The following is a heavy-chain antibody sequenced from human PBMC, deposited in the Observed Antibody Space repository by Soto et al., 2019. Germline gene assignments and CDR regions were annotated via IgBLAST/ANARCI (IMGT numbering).Heavy chain of an antibody. D-gene: IGHD2-15*01. Sequence: ASVKVSCKASGYTFTSYDINWVRQATGQGLEWMGWMNPNSGNTGYAQKFQGRVTMTRNTSISTAYMELSSLRSEDTAVYYCARAYCSGGSCYYYYYYMDVWGKGTTVTVSS. CDR2: MNPNSGNT. CDR1: GYTFTSYD. J-gene: IGHJ6*03. V-gene: IGHV1-8*01. CDR3: ARAYCSGGSCYYYYYYMDV.